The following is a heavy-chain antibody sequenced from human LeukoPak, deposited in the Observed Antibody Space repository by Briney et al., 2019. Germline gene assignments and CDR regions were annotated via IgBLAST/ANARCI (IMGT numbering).Heavy chain of an antibody. J-gene: IGHJ4*02. CDR2: ISANNGHT. CDR3: ARAPMAGPTRVDF. Sequence: ASVNVSFKASVYTFINYGFSWVRQAPGQGLEWMGWISANNGHTNYAQKFQGRVTMTTDTSTSTAYMELRSLRSDDTAMYYCARAPMAGPTRVDFWGQGTLVTVSS. CDR1: VYTFINYG. V-gene: IGHV1-18*01. D-gene: IGHD1-26*01.